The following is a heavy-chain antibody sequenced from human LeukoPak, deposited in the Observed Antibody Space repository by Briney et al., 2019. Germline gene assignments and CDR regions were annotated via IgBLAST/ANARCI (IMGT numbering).Heavy chain of an antibody. V-gene: IGHV1-8*01. D-gene: IGHD2/OR15-2a*01. CDR2: MNPNSGNT. CDR3: ARRNQSKYRNTPYHFDY. CDR1: GYTFTSYD. Sequence: GASVKVSCKASGYTFTSYDINWVRQATGQGLEWMGWMNPNSGNTGYAQKFQGRVTMTRNTSISTAYMELSSLRSEDTAVYYCARRNQSKYRNTPYHFDYWGQGTLVTVSS. J-gene: IGHJ4*02.